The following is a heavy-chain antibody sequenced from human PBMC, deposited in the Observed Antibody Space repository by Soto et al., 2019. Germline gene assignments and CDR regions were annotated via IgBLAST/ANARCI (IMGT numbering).Heavy chain of an antibody. V-gene: IGHV1-18*01. D-gene: IGHD2-15*01. CDR3: AREGYCSSGSCALYSHDFFGMDV. J-gene: IGHJ6*02. CDR2: ISTYNDNT. Sequence: ASVKVSCKTSGYTFARYGISWVRQVPGQGLEWVGWISTYNDNTKYAQKLKGRVTMSTDTSTDTVYMELRSLTSDDTAVYYCAREGYCSSGSCALYSHDFFGMDVWGQGTTVTV. CDR1: GYTFARYG.